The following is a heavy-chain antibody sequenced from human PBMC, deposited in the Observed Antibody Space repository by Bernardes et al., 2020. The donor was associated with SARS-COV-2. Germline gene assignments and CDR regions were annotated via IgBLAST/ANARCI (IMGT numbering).Heavy chain of an antibody. D-gene: IGHD2-21*02. CDR3: ARDFVVGDDLWYFVV. CDR1: GFSFSRHA. J-gene: IGHJ2*01. Sequence: GSLRLSCVVSGFSFSRHAIGWARQAPGRGLEWVSGVTGDGGIHFYADSVKGRFTISKDSSQNTVYLQMNSLTAEDTAMYYCARDFVVGDDLWYFVVWGRGTPVIVSP. CDR2: VTGDGGIH. V-gene: IGHV3-23*01.